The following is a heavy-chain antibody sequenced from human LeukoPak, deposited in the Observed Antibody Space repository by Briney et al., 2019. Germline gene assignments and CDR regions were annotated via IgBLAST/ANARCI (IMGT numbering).Heavy chain of an antibody. Sequence: GGSLRLSCAASGFTFSNYEMNWVRQAPGKGLEWVSYISSSGSTIYYADSVKGRFTISRDNAKNSLYLQMNSLRAEDTAVYYCAREVGATWGDYWGQGTLVTVSS. J-gene: IGHJ4*02. D-gene: IGHD1-26*01. CDR1: GFTFSNYE. CDR3: AREVGATWGDY. V-gene: IGHV3-48*03. CDR2: ISSSGSTI.